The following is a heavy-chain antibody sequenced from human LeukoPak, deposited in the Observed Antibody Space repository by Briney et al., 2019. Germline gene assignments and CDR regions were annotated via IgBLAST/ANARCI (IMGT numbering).Heavy chain of an antibody. CDR1: GFSVSSNY. Sequence: GGSLRLSCVVSGFSVSSNYMSWVRQAPGKGLEWVSVIYSGGSTYYADSVKCRFTISRDNSKNTLYLQMNSLRAEDTAVYHCAREAGLYDSSGYYLDYWGQGTLVTVSS. CDR3: AREAGLYDSSGYYLDY. CDR2: IYSGGST. V-gene: IGHV3-66*01. D-gene: IGHD3-22*01. J-gene: IGHJ4*02.